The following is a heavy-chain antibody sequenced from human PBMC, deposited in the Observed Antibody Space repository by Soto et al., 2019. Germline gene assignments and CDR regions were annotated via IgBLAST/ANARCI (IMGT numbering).Heavy chain of an antibody. CDR3: AKDSSGSYFVDYYYYYGMDV. J-gene: IGHJ6*02. D-gene: IGHD1-26*01. CDR1: GFTFSSYA. CDR2: ISGSGGST. Sequence: QPGGSLRLSCAASGFTFSSYAMSWVRQAPGKGLEWVSAISGSGGSTYYADSVKGRFTISRDNSKNTLYLQMNSLRAEDTAVYYCAKDSSGSYFVDYYYYYGMDVWGQGTTVTVSS. V-gene: IGHV3-23*01.